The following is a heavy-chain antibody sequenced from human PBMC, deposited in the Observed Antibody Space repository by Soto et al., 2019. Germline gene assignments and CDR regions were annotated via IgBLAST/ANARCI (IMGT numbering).Heavy chain of an antibody. CDR2: INSDGSST. D-gene: IGHD2-15*01. Sequence: GGSLRLSCAASGFTFSSYWMHWVRQAPGKGLVWVSRINSDGSSTSYADSVKGRFTISRDNAKNTLYLQMNSLRAEDTAVYYYARSYCSGGSCWGDDAFDIWGQGTMVTVSS. V-gene: IGHV3-74*01. J-gene: IGHJ3*02. CDR1: GFTFSSYW. CDR3: ARSYCSGGSCWGDDAFDI.